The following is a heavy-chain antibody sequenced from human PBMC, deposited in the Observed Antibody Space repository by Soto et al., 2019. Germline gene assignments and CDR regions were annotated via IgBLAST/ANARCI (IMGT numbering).Heavy chain of an antibody. V-gene: IGHV5-51*01. CDR2: IYPGDSDT. J-gene: IGHJ6*02. Sequence: GESLKISCKGSGYSFTSYWIGWVRQMPGKGLEWMGIIYPGDSDTRYSPSFQGQVTISADKSISTAYLQWSSLKASDTAMYYCASRLGYCSSTSCYRDYYYGMDVWGQGTTVPVSS. D-gene: IGHD2-2*01. CDR3: ASRLGYCSSTSCYRDYYYGMDV. CDR1: GYSFTSYW.